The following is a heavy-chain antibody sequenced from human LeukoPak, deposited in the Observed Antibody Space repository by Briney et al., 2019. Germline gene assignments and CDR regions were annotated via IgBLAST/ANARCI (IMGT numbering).Heavy chain of an antibody. CDR1: GGSISSGSYY. V-gene: IGHV4-61*02. CDR3: ARAYSSSWYWNWFDP. D-gene: IGHD6-13*01. CDR2: IYTSGST. J-gene: IGHJ5*02. Sequence: KSSETLSLTCTVSGGSISSGSYYWSWIRQPAGKGLEWIGRIYTSGSTYYNPSLKSRVTISVDMSKNQFSLKMSSVTAADTAVYYCARAYSSSWYWNWFDPWGQGTLVTVSS.